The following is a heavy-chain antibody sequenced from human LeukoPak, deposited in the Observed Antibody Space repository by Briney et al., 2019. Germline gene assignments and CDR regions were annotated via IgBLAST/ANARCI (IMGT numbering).Heavy chain of an antibody. CDR3: ARAEDIVVVPAANGAFDY. J-gene: IGHJ4*02. Sequence: PGRSLRLSCAASGFTFSSYGMHWVRQAPGKGLEWVAVISYDGSNKYYADSVKGRFTISRDNSKNTLYLQMNSLRAEDTAVYYCARAEDIVVVPAANGAFDYWGQGTLVTVSS. V-gene: IGHV3-30*19. D-gene: IGHD2-2*01. CDR2: ISYDGSNK. CDR1: GFTFSSYG.